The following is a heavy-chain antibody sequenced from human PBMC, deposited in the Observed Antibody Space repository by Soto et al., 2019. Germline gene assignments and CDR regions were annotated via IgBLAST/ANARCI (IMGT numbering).Heavy chain of an antibody. V-gene: IGHV4-30-2*01. CDR3: ARGLGGTANAIDI. J-gene: IGHJ3*02. CDR1: GGSISSGGYS. CDR2: IYHSGST. Sequence: QLQLQESGSGLVKPSQTLSLTCAVSGGSISSGGYSWSWIRQPPGKGLEWIGYIYHSGSTYYNPSLKRRVTISVDRSKNQFTLKLSSVTAADTAVYYCARGLGGTANAIDIWGQGTMVTVSS. D-gene: IGHD1-26*01.